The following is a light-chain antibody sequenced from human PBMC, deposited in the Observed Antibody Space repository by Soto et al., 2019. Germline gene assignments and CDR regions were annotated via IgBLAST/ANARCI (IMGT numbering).Light chain of an antibody. CDR3: QQYGSSPPVT. V-gene: IGKV3-20*01. CDR2: GAS. Sequence: EIVLTRSPGTLSLSPGERATLFCRASQSLSASHLAWYQQKPGQAPRLLVYGASSRATGIPDRFSGSGSGTDFTLTISRLEPEDFAVYYCQQYGSSPPVTFGGGTKVDI. J-gene: IGKJ4*01. CDR1: QSLSASH.